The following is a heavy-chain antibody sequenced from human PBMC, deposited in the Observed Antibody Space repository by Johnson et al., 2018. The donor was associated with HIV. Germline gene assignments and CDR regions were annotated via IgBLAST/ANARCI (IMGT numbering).Heavy chain of an antibody. Sequence: QVQLVESGGGVVQPGRSLGLSCAASGFIFSSYSMHWVRQAPGKGLEWVAVISYDGSNKYYADSVKGRFTISRDTSKNTLYLQMNSLRAEDTAVYYCAAPRWLRSSSKTSEGEGGAFDIWGQGTMVTVSS. D-gene: IGHD6-6*01. CDR1: GFIFSSYS. CDR2: ISYDGSNK. V-gene: IGHV3-30-3*01. CDR3: AAPRWLRSSSKTSEGEGGAFDI. J-gene: IGHJ3*02.